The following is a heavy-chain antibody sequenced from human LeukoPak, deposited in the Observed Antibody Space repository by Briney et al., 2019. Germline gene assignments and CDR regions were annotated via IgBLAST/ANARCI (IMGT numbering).Heavy chain of an antibody. CDR3: ARDAGRSTFGGVIVPPYFDY. V-gene: IGHV1-69*04. CDR2: IIPILGIA. Sequence: ASVKVSCKASGGTFSSYTISWVRQAPGQGLEWMGRIIPILGIANYAQKFQGRVTITAVKSTSTAYMELSSLRSEDTAVYYCARDAGRSTFGGVIVPPYFDYWGQGTLVTVSS. CDR1: GGTFSSYT. D-gene: IGHD3-16*02. J-gene: IGHJ4*02.